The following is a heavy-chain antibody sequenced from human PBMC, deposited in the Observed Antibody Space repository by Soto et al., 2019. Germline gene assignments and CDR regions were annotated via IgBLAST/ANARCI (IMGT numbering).Heavy chain of an antibody. Sequence: SVKVSCKASRGTFSSYAISWVRQAPGQGLEWMGGIIPIFGTANYVQKFQGRVTITADESTSTAYMELSSLRSEDTAVYYCARGLGSGWYGISGAFDIWGQGTMVTV. D-gene: IGHD6-19*01. V-gene: IGHV1-69*13. CDR3: ARGLGSGWYGISGAFDI. CDR1: RGTFSSYA. J-gene: IGHJ3*02. CDR2: IIPIFGTA.